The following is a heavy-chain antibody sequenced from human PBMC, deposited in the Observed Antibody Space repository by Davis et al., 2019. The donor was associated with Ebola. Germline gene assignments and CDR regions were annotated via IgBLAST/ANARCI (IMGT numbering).Heavy chain of an antibody. J-gene: IGHJ4*02. CDR1: GFTFSSYA. CDR3: AKDQRERSSGWYLFDY. V-gene: IGHV3-23*01. Sequence: GESLKISCAASGFTFSSYAMSWVRQAPGKGLEWVSAISGSGGSTYYADSVKGRFTISRDNSKNTLYLQMNSLRAEDTAVYYCAKDQRERSSGWYLFDYWGQGTLVTVSS. D-gene: IGHD6-19*01. CDR2: ISGSGGST.